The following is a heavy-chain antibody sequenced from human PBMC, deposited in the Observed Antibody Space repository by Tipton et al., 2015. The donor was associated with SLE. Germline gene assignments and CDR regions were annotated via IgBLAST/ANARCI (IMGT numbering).Heavy chain of an antibody. V-gene: IGHV4-39*07. CDR1: GGSISSNSYY. CDR3: ARRGTWFDP. J-gene: IGHJ5*02. CDR2: SYYSGST. Sequence: TLSLTCTVSGGSISSNSYYWGWIRQPPGKGLEWIGSSYYSGSTYYNPSLKSRVTISVDTSKNQFSLKLSSVTAADTAVYYCARRGTWFDPWGQGTLVTVSS.